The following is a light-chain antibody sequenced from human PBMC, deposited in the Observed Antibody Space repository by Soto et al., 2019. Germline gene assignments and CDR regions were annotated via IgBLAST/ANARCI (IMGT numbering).Light chain of an antibody. CDR2: AAS. CDR3: QQSYSTPIT. J-gene: IGKJ5*01. V-gene: IGKV1D-16*01. Sequence: DSQMTQSPSSLSASVGDRFTITCRASQGISSWLAWDQQKPEKAPKXXIYAASSLQRGVPSRFSGSGSGTDFTLTISSLQPEDFATYYCQQSYSTPITFGQGTRLEIK. CDR1: QGISSW.